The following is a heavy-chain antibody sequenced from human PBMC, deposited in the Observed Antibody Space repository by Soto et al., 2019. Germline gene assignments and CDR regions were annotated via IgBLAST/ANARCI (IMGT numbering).Heavy chain of an antibody. Sequence: ASVKVSCKASGFTFTSSAVQWVRQARGQRLEWIGWIVVGSGNTNYAQKFQERVTITRDMSTSTAYMELSSLRSEDTAVYHCTAVSRFLSVDYWGQGTLVTVSS. J-gene: IGHJ4*02. D-gene: IGHD3-3*01. CDR2: IVVGSGNT. CDR1: GFTFTSSA. V-gene: IGHV1-58*01. CDR3: TAVSRFLSVDY.